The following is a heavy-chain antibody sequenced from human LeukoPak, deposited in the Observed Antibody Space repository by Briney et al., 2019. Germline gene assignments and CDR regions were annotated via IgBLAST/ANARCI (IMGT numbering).Heavy chain of an antibody. CDR3: ATSTLTFDY. D-gene: IGHD3-9*01. V-gene: IGHV3-23*01. Sequence: GGSLRLSCAASGFTFSSYAMSWVRQAPGKGLEWVSGISGSGGNTYDADSVKGRFTISRDNSKNTLYLQMNSLRAVDTAIYYCATSTLTFDYWGQGTLVTVSS. CDR1: GFTFSSYA. J-gene: IGHJ4*02. CDR2: ISGSGGNT.